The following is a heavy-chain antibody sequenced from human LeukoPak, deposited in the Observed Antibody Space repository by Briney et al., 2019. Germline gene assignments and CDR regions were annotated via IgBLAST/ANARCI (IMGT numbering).Heavy chain of an antibody. CDR1: GYTFTGNY. CDR3: ARGSYDSSDFEYFHH. D-gene: IGHD3-22*01. J-gene: IGHJ1*01. CDR2: INPNSGGT. Sequence: ASVKVSCKASGYTFTGNYMHWVRQAPGQGLEWMGWINPNSGGTNYAQKFQGRVTMTRDTPIGTAYMELNRLRSDDTAVYYCARGSYDSSDFEYFHHWGQGTLVTVSS. V-gene: IGHV1-2*02.